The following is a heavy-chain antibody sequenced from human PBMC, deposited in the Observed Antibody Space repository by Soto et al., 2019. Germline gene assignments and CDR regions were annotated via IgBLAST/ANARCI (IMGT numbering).Heavy chain of an antibody. Sequence: GASVKVSCKASGYSFANNYIHWVRQAPGQGLEWMGWIDPDRGDTNFVQKFQGRVTMTRDTSISTAYMELRGLRSDDTAVYYCARDAAGGSERFYPAPNVDYWGQGSLVTVSS. V-gene: IGHV1-2*02. CDR1: GYSFANNY. J-gene: IGHJ4*02. CDR2: IDPDRGDT. CDR3: ARDAAGGSERFYPAPNVDY. D-gene: IGHD3-10*01.